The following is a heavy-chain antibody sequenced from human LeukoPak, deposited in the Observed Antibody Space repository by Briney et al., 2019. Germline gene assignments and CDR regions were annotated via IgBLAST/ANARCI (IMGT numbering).Heavy chain of an antibody. J-gene: IGHJ4*02. CDR3: AKEMATIGRSFDY. CDR1: GFTFSSYS. Sequence: GGSLRLSCVASGFTFSSYSMNWVRQAPGKGLEWVSSIRSSSSYIYYADSVKGRFTISRDNAKNSLYLQMNSLRAEDTAVYYCAKEMATIGRSFDYWGQGTLVTVSS. V-gene: IGHV3-21*01. D-gene: IGHD5-24*01. CDR2: IRSSSSYI.